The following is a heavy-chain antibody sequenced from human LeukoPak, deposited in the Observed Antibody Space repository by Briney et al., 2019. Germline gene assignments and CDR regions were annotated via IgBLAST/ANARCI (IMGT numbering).Heavy chain of an antibody. J-gene: IGHJ2*01. V-gene: IGHV4-61*02. CDR2: IYTSGST. CDR1: GGSISGSNYY. CDR3: ARLTSSWCQDWYFDL. D-gene: IGHD6-13*01. Sequence: PSETLSLTCTVSGGSISGSNYYWGWIRQPAGKGLEWIGRIYTSGSTNYNPSLKSRVTMSVDTSKKQFSLKLSSVTAADTAVYYCARLTSSWCQDWYFDLWGRGTLVTVSS.